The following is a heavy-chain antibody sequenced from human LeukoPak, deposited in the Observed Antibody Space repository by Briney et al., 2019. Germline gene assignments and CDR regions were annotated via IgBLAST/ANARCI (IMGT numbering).Heavy chain of an antibody. CDR2: IRSKANSYAT. CDR3: TRLLPTYYDFWSGPMGYYGMDV. V-gene: IGHV3-73*01. J-gene: IGHJ6*02. D-gene: IGHD3-3*01. CDR1: GFTFSGSA. Sequence: GGSLRLSCAASGFTFSGSAMHWVRQASGKGLEWVGRIRSKANSYATAYAASVKGRFTISRDDSKNTAYLQMNSLKTEDTAVYYCTRLLPTYYDFWSGPMGYYGMDVWGQGTTATVSS.